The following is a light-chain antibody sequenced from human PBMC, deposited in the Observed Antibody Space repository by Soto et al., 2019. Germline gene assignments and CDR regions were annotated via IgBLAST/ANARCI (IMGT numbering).Light chain of an antibody. CDR2: LNSDGSH. J-gene: IGLJ2*01. CDR1: SGHSSYA. V-gene: IGLV4-69*01. Sequence: QSVLTQSPSASASLGASVNLTCTLSSGHSSYAIAWHQQQPEKGPRYLMKLNSDGSHRKGDGIPDRFSGSSSGAEHYLTISSLQSEDEADYYCQTWGTGIGVFGGGTKLTVL. CDR3: QTWGTGIGV.